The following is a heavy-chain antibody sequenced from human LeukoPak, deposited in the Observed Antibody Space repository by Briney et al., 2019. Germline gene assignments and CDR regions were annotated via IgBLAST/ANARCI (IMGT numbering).Heavy chain of an antibody. V-gene: IGHV3-23*01. CDR2: ISGSGGST. J-gene: IGHJ3*02. D-gene: IGHD2-15*01. Sequence: PGGSLRLSCVASGFTFSSYEMNWVRQAPGKGLEWVSAISGSGGSTYYADSVKGRFTISRDNSKNTLYLQMNSLRAEDTAVYYCAKEDCSGGTCYFDQDAFDIWGQGTMVTVSS. CDR3: AKEDCSGGTCYFDQDAFDI. CDR1: GFTFSSYE.